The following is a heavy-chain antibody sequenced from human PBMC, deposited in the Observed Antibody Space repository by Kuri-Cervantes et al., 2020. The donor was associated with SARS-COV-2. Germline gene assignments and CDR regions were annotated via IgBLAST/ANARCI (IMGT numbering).Heavy chain of an antibody. CDR2: IDWDDDK. V-gene: IGHV2-70*11. CDR1: GFSLSTSGMC. CDR3: VRIRAATVIADY. J-gene: IGHJ4*02. D-gene: IGHD4-11*01. Sequence: SGPTLVKPTQTLTLTCTFSGFSLSTSGMCVSWIRQPPRKALEWLARIDWDDDKYYSTSLNTRLSISKDTSKDQVVLTMTNMDPVDTATYYCVRIRAATVIADYWGQGTLVPSPQ.